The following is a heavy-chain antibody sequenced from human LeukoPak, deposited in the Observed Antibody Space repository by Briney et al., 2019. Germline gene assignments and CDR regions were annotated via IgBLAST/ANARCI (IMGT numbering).Heavy chain of an antibody. V-gene: IGHV1-18*01. J-gene: IGHJ4*02. CDR3: ARYYDFWSGYFYFDY. Sequence: ASVKVSCKTSGYTFSNYGISWVRQAPGQGLEWMGWITAYNGNRLYAQGFQGRITLTTDTSTSTSYMELRSLRSDDTAVYYCARYYDFWSGYFYFDYWGQGTLVTVSS. D-gene: IGHD3-3*01. CDR2: ITAYNGNR. CDR1: GYTFSNYG.